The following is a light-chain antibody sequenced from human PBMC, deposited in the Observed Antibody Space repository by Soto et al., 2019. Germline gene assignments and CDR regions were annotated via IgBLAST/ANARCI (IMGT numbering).Light chain of an antibody. CDR3: CSYADSRTHI. CDR1: SSDVGGYNY. J-gene: IGLJ1*01. V-gene: IGLV2-14*01. CDR2: EVS. Sequence: QAVLTQPGSVSGSAGQSITISCTGTSSDVGGYNYVSWYQQQPGKAPKLIIFEVSYRPSGISNRFSASKSGDTASLTISGLQADDEADYYCCSYADSRTHIFGSGTKV.